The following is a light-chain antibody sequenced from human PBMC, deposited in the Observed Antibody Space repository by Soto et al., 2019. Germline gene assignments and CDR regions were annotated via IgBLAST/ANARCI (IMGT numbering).Light chain of an antibody. Sequence: QSVLTQPPSVSGVPGQRVTISCTGGSSNIGAGYDVHWYQQLPGTAPKLLIYGNSNRPSGVPDRFSGSKSGTSASLAIAGLQAEDEAYYYCQSYDRSPSGYVFGAGTKLTVL. CDR1: SSNIGAGYD. J-gene: IGLJ1*01. CDR3: QSYDRSPSGYV. CDR2: GNS. V-gene: IGLV1-40*01.